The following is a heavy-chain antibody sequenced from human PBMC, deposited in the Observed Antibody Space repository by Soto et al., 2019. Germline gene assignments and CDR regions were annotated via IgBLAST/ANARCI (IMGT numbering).Heavy chain of an antibody. J-gene: IGHJ4*02. CDR2: IYYSGRT. Sequence: SETLSLTCTVSGGYISHSSYYWGWIRQPPGKGLEWIGHIYYSGRTSYNPSLKSRVTISVDTSKNQFSLNLSSVTAADTAVYYCARGGGVYYFDYWGQGTLVTVSS. V-gene: IGHV4-39*01. CDR3: ARGGGVYYFDY. D-gene: IGHD2-8*02. CDR1: GGYISHSSYY.